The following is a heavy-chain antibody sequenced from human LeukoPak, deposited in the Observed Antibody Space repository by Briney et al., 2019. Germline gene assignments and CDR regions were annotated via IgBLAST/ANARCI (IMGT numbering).Heavy chain of an antibody. CDR1: GFTFSSYA. J-gene: IGHJ4*02. D-gene: IGHD6-13*01. CDR3: AKSGIGQLVRHGDY. Sequence: PGRSLRLSCAASGFTFSSYAMHWVRQAPGKGLEWVAVISYDGSNKYYADSVKGRFTISRDNSKNTLYLQMNSLRAEDTAVYYCAKSGIGQLVRHGDYWGQGTLVTVSS. CDR2: ISYDGSNK. V-gene: IGHV3-30*04.